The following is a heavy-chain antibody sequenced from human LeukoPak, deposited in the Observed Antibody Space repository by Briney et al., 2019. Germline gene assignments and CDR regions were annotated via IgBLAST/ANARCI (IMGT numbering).Heavy chain of an antibody. CDR2: ISAYNGNT. CDR1: GYTFTSYG. V-gene: IGHV1-18*01. Sequence: GASVKVSCKASGYTFTSYGISWVRQAPGQGLEWMGWISAYNGNTNYAQKLQGRVTMTTDTSTSTAYMELRSLRSDDTAVYYCARGGVLRFLEWLGYYYYGMDVWGQGTTATVSS. D-gene: IGHD3-3*01. CDR3: ARGGVLRFLEWLGYYYYGMDV. J-gene: IGHJ6*02.